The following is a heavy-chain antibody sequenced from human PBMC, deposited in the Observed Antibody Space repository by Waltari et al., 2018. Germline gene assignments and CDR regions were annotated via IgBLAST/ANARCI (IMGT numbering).Heavy chain of an antibody. D-gene: IGHD2-2*02. V-gene: IGHV4-38-2*01. CDR3: TRNGLGYCTSPTCYRNDN. Sequence: QVQLQESGPGLVKPSETLSLICAVSGYSINSGYYWGCVRQAPGRGLEYIATIYHDGTTYYNPSLKSRVTISIDTPKNVFSLELRSVTAADTATYYCTRNGLGYCTSPTCYRNDNWGQGTLVIVSS. CDR2: IYHDGTT. CDR1: GYSINSGYY. J-gene: IGHJ4*02.